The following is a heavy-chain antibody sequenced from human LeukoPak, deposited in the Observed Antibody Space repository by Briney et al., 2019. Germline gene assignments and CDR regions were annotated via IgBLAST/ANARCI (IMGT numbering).Heavy chain of an antibody. CDR3: ARRGETYYYYYGMDV. CDR2: IYYSGST. V-gene: IGHV4-31*03. J-gene: IGHJ6*02. Sequence: SETLSLTCTVSGGSISSGGYYWSWIRQHPGKGLEWIGYIYYSGSTYYNPSLKSRVTISVDTSKNQFSLKLSSVTAADTAVYYCARRGETYYYYYGMDVWGQGITVTVSS. D-gene: IGHD2-21*01. CDR1: GGSISSGGYY.